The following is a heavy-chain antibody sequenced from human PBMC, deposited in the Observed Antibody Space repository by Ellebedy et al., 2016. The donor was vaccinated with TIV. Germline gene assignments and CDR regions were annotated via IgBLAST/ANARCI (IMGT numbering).Heavy chain of an antibody. CDR2: IYTSEST. D-gene: IGHD6-19*01. Sequence: GSLRLXCTVSGDSISDYYWSWIRQAAGRGLEWIGRIYTSESTGVSTSYNPSLKSRVIMSLDTSKNQLSLELTSMTAADTAVYYCARGRIGVAEFGHWGQGTLVTVSS. V-gene: IGHV4-4*07. CDR1: GDSISDYY. J-gene: IGHJ4*02. CDR3: ARGRIGVAEFGH.